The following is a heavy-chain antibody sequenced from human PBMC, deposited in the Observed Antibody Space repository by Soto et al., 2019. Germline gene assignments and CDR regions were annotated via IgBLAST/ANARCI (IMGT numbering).Heavy chain of an antibody. CDR3: ARHGPESGYCSGGSCYGGSDY. CDR1: GGSISSSSYY. V-gene: IGHV4-39*01. J-gene: IGHJ4*02. D-gene: IGHD2-15*01. CDR2: IYYSGST. Sequence: SETLSLTCTVSGGSISSSSYYWGWIRQPPGKGLEWIGSIYYSGSTYYNPSLKSRVTISVDTSKNQFSLKLSSVTAADTAVYYCARHGPESGYCSGGSCYGGSDYWGQGTLVTVSS.